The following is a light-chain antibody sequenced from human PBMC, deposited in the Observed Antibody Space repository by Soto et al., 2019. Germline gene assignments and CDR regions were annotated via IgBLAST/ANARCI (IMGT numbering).Light chain of an antibody. CDR2: DNS. Sequence: HSVLTQPPSVSAAPGQKVTISCSGGSSNIGNNYVSWYQHLPGTAPKLLIYDNSERPSGIPDRFSGSKSGTSATLGITGLQTGDEAAYYCATWDSSLTAVVFGGGTKLTVL. CDR1: SSNIGNNY. J-gene: IGLJ3*02. V-gene: IGLV1-51*01. CDR3: ATWDSSLTAVV.